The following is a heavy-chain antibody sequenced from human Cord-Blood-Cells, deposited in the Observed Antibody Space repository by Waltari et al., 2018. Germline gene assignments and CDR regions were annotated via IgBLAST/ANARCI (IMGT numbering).Heavy chain of an antibody. Sequence: EVQLVESGGGLVQPGGSLRLSCAASGFTFSSYAMSWVRQAPGKGLEWVSAISGSGGSTYYADSGKGRFTISRDNSKNTLYLQMNSLRAEDTAVYYCAILDWRYYYVDYWGQGTLVTVSS. CDR2: ISGSGGST. J-gene: IGHJ4*02. CDR1: GFTFSSYA. D-gene: IGHD1-1*01. CDR3: AILDWRYYYVDY. V-gene: IGHV3-23*04.